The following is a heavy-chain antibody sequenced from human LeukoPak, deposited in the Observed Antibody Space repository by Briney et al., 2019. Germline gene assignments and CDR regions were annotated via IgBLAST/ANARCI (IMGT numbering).Heavy chain of an antibody. CDR1: GFTFSSYS. J-gene: IGHJ4*02. V-gene: IGHV3-48*01. CDR3: ARDYSGALDY. D-gene: IGHD1-26*01. Sequence: GGSLRLSCAASGFTFSSYSMNWVRQAPGKGLAWVSYVSSSSSAIYYADSVKGRFTISRDNSKNTLYLQMNSLRAEDTAVYYCARDYSGALDYWGQGTLVTVSS. CDR2: VSSSSSAI.